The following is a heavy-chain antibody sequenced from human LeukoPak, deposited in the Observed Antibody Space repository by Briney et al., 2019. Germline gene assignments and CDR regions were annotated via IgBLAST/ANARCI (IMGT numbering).Heavy chain of an antibody. CDR2: IYYSGST. CDR3: ARLVCGGGSCPAEFDY. V-gene: IGHV4-39*01. D-gene: IGHD2-15*01. Sequence: PETLSLTCIVSGGSISSGGHYWGWIRQPPGKGLEWIGSIYYSGSTYYNPSLNSRVTIFIDMSKNQFSLKMSSVTATDTAVYYCARLVCGGGSCPAEFDYWGQETLVTVSS. CDR1: GGSISSGGHY. J-gene: IGHJ4*02.